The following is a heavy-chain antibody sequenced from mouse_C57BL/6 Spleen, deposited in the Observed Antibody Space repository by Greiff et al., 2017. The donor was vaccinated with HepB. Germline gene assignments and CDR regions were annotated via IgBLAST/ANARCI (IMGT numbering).Heavy chain of an antibody. CDR2: IDPSDSYT. CDR1: GYTFTSYW. D-gene: IGHD2-4*01. Sequence: VQLQQPGAELVKPGASVKLSCKASGYTFTSYWMQWVKQRPGQGLEWIGEIDPSDSYTNYNQKFKGKATLTVDTSSSTAYMQLSSLTSEDSAVYYGARWEIYYDPTYAMDYWGQGTSVTVAS. V-gene: IGHV1-50*01. J-gene: IGHJ4*01. CDR3: ARWEIYYDPTYAMDY.